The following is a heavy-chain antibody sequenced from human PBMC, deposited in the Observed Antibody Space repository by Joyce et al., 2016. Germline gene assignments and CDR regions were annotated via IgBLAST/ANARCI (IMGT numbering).Heavy chain of an antibody. CDR1: ELTFSSYA. CDR2: ISGSGGST. D-gene: IGHD2/OR15-2a*01. Sequence: EVQVLESGGGLVQPGGSLRRSCAASELTFSSYAMTWVRQAPGKGLGWVSAISGSGGSTHYADSVKGRFTISRDNSKNTLYLQMNSLRAEDTAIYYCAKLLYAQYYYGMDVWGQGTTVTVSS. J-gene: IGHJ6*02. V-gene: IGHV3-23*01. CDR3: AKLLYAQYYYGMDV.